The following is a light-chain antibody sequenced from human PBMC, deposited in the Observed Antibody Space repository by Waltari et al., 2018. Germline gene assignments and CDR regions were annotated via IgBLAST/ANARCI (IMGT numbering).Light chain of an antibody. CDR1: QGISNS. V-gene: IGKV1-NL1*01. CDR3: QQYYFTPYT. J-gene: IGKJ2*01. Sequence: SASVGDRVTITCRASQGISNSLAWYQQKPGKAPKLLLYGASRLESGVPPRFSGSGSGTDYTLTISSLQPDDFATYYCQQYYFTPYTFGQGTKLDIK. CDR2: GAS.